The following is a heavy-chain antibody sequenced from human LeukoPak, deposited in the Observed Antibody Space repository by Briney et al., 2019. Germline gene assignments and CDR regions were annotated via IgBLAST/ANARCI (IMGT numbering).Heavy chain of an antibody. V-gene: IGHV4-39*07. J-gene: IGHJ4*02. D-gene: IGHD3-22*01. Sequence: SETLSLTCTVSGVSISSSGYYWGWIRQPPGKGLEWIGSIYYSGTTYYNPSLKSRVAISVNTSKNQFSRKLRSVTPADPPVYSFARANGFYDLASDYWGQRTLVT. CDR2: IYYSGTT. CDR3: ARANGFYDLASDY. CDR1: GVSISSSGYY.